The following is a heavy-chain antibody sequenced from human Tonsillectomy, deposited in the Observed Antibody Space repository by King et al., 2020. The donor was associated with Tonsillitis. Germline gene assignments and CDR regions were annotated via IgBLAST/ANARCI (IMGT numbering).Heavy chain of an antibody. D-gene: IGHD5-18*01. CDR1: GYSFTSYW. Sequence: VQLVESGAEVKKPGESLRISCKGSGYSFTSYWISWVRQMPGKGLEWIGRIDPSDSYTNYSPSFQGHVTISADKSISTAYLQWSSLKASDTAMYYCARLDTPSFYYYNYMDVWGKGTTVTVSS. CDR2: IDPSDSYT. J-gene: IGHJ6*03. V-gene: IGHV5-10-1*03. CDR3: ARLDTPSFYYYNYMDV.